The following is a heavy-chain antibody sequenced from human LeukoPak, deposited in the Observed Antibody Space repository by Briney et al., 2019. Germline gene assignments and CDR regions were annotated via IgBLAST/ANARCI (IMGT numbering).Heavy chain of an antibody. J-gene: IGHJ3*02. V-gene: IGHV1-2*02. Sequence: ASVKVSCKASGYTFTDDYMHWVRQAPGQGLEWMGWINPNSGGTNYAQKFQGRVTMTRDTSITTASMELSRLRSDDTAVYFCARVRGGATYDAFDIWGQGTMVTVPS. D-gene: IGHD1-26*01. CDR1: GYTFTDDY. CDR3: ARVRGGATYDAFDI. CDR2: INPNSGGT.